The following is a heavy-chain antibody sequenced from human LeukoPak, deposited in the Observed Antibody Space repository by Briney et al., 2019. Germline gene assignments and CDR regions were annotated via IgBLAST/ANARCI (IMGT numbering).Heavy chain of an antibody. J-gene: IGHJ4*02. CDR2: INHSGST. D-gene: IGHD6-13*01. CDR1: GGPIRSGEYY. Sequence: SQTLSLTCTVSGGPIRSGEYYWSWIRQPPGKGLEWIGEINHSGSTNYNPSLKSRVTISVDTSKNQFSLKLSSVTAADTAVYYCARGPYSSRHFDYWGQGTLVTVSS. CDR3: ARGPYSSRHFDY. V-gene: IGHV4-30-4*08.